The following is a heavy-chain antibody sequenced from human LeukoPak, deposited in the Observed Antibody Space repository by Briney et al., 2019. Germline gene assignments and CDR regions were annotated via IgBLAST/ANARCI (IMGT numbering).Heavy chain of an antibody. CDR1: GGSISSSSYY. Sequence: KPSETLSLTCTVSGGSISSSSYYWGWIRQPPGKGLEWIGSIYYSGSTYYNPSLKSRVTISVDTSKNQFSLKLSSVTAADTAVYYCAGYHCSSTSCYFDYWGQGTLVTVSS. D-gene: IGHD2-2*01. CDR2: IYYSGST. CDR3: AGYHCSSTSCYFDY. J-gene: IGHJ4*02. V-gene: IGHV4-39*01.